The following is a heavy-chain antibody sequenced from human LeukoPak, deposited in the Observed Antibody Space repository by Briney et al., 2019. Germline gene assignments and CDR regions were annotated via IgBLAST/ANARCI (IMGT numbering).Heavy chain of an antibody. CDR1: GGSISSYY. D-gene: IGHD6-13*01. CDR2: IYYSGST. Sequence: SETLSLTCTVSGGSISSYYWSWIRQPPGKGLEWIGYIYYSGSTNYNPSLKSRVTISVDTSKNQFSLKLSSVTAADTAVYYCARAGTAADWFDPWGQGTLATVSS. CDR3: ARAGTAADWFDP. J-gene: IGHJ5*02. V-gene: IGHV4-59*01.